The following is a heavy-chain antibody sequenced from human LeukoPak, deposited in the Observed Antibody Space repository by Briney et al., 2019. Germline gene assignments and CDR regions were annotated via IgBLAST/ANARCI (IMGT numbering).Heavy chain of an antibody. CDR1: GFSFSTYW. D-gene: IGHD6-19*01. V-gene: IGHV3-15*01. CDR3: TTSPGEQWLVFYNY. J-gene: IGHJ4*02. Sequence: GGSLRLSCETSGFSFSTYWMSWVRQAPGKGLEWVGRIKSKTDGGTTDYAAPVKGRFTISRDDSKNTLYLQMNSLKTEDTAVYYCTTSPGEQWLVFYNYWGQGTLVTVSS. CDR2: IKSKTDGGTT.